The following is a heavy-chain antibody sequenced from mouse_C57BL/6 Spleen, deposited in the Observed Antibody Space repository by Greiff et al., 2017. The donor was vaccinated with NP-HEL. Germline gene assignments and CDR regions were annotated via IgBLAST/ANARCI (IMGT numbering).Heavy chain of an antibody. CDR3: AREGTTVVALYYFDY. Sequence: QVQLQQPGAELVRPGSSVKLSCKASGYTFTSYWMHWVKQRPIQGLEWIGNIDPSDSETHYNQKFKDKATLTVDKSSSTAYMQLSSLTSEDSAVYYCAREGTTVVALYYFDYWGQGTTLTVSS. V-gene: IGHV1-52*01. CDR2: IDPSDSET. J-gene: IGHJ2*01. D-gene: IGHD1-1*01. CDR1: GYTFTSYW.